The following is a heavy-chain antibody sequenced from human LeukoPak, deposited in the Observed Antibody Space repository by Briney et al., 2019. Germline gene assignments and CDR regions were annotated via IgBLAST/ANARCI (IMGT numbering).Heavy chain of an antibody. Sequence: GGSLRLSCAASGFTFSSYAMSWVRQAPGKGLEWVSAISGSGGSTYYADSVKGRFTISRDNSKNALYLQMNSLRAEDTAVYYCAKAPYGDYSIDYWGQGTLVTVSS. CDR1: GFTFSSYA. D-gene: IGHD4-17*01. V-gene: IGHV3-23*01. CDR3: AKAPYGDYSIDY. CDR2: ISGSGGST. J-gene: IGHJ4*02.